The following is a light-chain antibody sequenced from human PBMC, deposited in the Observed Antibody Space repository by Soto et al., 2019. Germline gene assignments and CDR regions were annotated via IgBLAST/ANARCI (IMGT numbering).Light chain of an antibody. CDR3: QAWDSSTAVV. V-gene: IGLV3-1*01. CDR1: KLGEKY. J-gene: IGLJ2*01. Sequence: SYELTQPPSVSVSPGQTASITCSGDKLGEKYACWYQQKPGQSPVLVIYQDSKRTSGIPERFSGSNSGNTATLTISGTQAMDEADYYCQAWDSSTAVVFGGGTKVTVI. CDR2: QDS.